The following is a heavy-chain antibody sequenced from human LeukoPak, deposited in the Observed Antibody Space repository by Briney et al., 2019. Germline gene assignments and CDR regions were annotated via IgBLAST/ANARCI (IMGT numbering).Heavy chain of an antibody. Sequence: SDTLSLTCTVSGGSISSSSYFWGCIRQPPAKGLEWIGSIYYSGSAYYNPSLKSRVTISVETSKNQFSLKLSYVTAADTAVYYCATAIAAAGTDDYYYMDVWGKGTTVTVSS. V-gene: IGHV4-39*01. CDR3: ATAIAAAGTDDYYYMDV. CDR2: IYYSGSA. J-gene: IGHJ6*03. D-gene: IGHD6-13*01. CDR1: GGSISSSSYF.